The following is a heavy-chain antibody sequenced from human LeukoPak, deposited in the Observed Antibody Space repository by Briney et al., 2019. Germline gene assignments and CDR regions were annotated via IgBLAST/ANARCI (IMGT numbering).Heavy chain of an antibody. Sequence: SQTLSLTCTVSGGSISSGSYYWNWIRQPAGKGLEWIGRIYSSGSTNYNPSLKSRVTISVDTSKNQFSLKLSSVTAADTAVYYCAREGLNMVRGVIPKEAWGWFDPWGLGTLVTVSS. D-gene: IGHD3-10*01. J-gene: IGHJ5*02. CDR1: GGSISSGSYY. V-gene: IGHV4-61*02. CDR2: IYSSGST. CDR3: AREGLNMVRGVIPKEAWGWFDP.